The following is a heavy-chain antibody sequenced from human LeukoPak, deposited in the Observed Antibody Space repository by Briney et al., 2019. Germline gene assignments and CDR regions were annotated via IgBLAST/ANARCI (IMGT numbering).Heavy chain of an antibody. CDR1: GYTFTGYY. V-gene: IGHV1-2*02. CDR3: ARFTHSGPDQWELGPGGYVLGY. Sequence: ASVKVSCKASGYTFTGYYMHWVRQAPGQGLEWMGWINPNSGGTNYAQKFQGRVTMARDTSISTAYMELRSLRSDDTAVYYCARFTHSGPDQWELGPGGYVLGYWGQGTLVTVSS. J-gene: IGHJ4*02. CDR2: INPNSGGT. D-gene: IGHD1-26*01.